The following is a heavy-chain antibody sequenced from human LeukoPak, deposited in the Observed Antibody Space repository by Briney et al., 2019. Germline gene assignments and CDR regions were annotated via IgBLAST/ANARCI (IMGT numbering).Heavy chain of an antibody. CDR1: GGSISSSSYY. D-gene: IGHD3-22*01. V-gene: IGHV4-39*01. J-gene: IGHJ3*02. CDR3: ASNYYDGSGGGAFDI. CDR2: IYYSGST. Sequence: SETLSLTCTGSGGSISSSSYYWGWIRQPPGKGLEWIGSIYYSGSTYYNPSLKRRVTISVDTSKNQFSLKLSSVTAADTAVYYCASNYYDGSGGGAFDIWGQGTMVTVSS.